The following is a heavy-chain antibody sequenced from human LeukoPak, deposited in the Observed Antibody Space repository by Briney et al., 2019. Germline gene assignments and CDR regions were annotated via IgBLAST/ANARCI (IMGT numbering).Heavy chain of an antibody. Sequence: PSETLSLTCAVYGGSFSGYYWSWIRQPPGKGLEWIGEINHSGSTNYNPSLKSRVTISVDTSKNQFSLKLSSVTAADTAVYYCARNYYDSRGRNDAFDIWGQGTMVTVSS. CDR1: GGSFSGYY. V-gene: IGHV4-34*01. J-gene: IGHJ3*02. CDR2: INHSGST. CDR3: ARNYYDSRGRNDAFDI. D-gene: IGHD3-22*01.